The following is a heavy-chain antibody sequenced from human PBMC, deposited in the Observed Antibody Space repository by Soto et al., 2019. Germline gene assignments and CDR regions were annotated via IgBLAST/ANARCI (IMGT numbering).Heavy chain of an antibody. Sequence: GGSLILSCAASGFTFSSYSMNWVRQAPGKGLEWVSYISSSSSTIYYADSVKGRFTISRDNAKNSLYLQMNSLRAEDTAVYYCARGPLAFFDYWGQGTLVTVSS. V-gene: IGHV3-48*01. CDR1: GFTFSSYS. J-gene: IGHJ4*02. CDR3: ARGPLAFFDY. D-gene: IGHD2-15*01. CDR2: ISSSSSTI.